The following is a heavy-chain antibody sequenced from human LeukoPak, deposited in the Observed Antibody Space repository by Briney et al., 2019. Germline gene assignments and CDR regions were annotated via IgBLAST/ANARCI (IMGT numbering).Heavy chain of an antibody. Sequence: GGSLRLSCAASGFTFSNYWMHWVRQAPGKGLVRVSRIKSDGSRTDYADSVKGRFTISRDNAKNTLYLQMNSLRAEDTAVYYCAKDPRYCSSTSCYMGDYYYYYYMDVWGKGTTVTVSS. J-gene: IGHJ6*03. CDR3: AKDPRYCSSTSCYMGDYYYYYYMDV. CDR1: GFTFSNYW. V-gene: IGHV3-74*01. CDR2: IKSDGSRT. D-gene: IGHD2-2*02.